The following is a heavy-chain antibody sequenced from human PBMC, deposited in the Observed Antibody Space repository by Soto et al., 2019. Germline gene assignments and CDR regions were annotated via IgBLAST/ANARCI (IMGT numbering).Heavy chain of an antibody. CDR1: GFTFSSYG. D-gene: IGHD2-2*01. CDR2: ISYDGSNK. J-gene: IGHJ3*02. Sequence: PGGSLRLSCSASGFTFSSYGMHWVPQAPGKGLEWVAVISYDGSNKYYADSVKGRFTISRDNSKNTLYLQMNSLRAEDTAVYYCAKGYCSSTSCYPGAFDIWGQGTMVTVS. CDR3: AKGYCSSTSCYPGAFDI. V-gene: IGHV3-30*18.